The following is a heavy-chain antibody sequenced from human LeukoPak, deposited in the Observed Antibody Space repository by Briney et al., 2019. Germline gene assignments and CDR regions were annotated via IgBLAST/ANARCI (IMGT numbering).Heavy chain of an antibody. CDR2: IKQDGSEK. V-gene: IGHV3-7*01. J-gene: IGHJ3*02. CDR1: GFTFSSYW. D-gene: IGHD3-3*01. CDR3: ARVPYYDFWGGSDILDAFDI. Sequence: GGSLRLSCAASGFTFSSYWMSWVRQAPGKGLEWVANIKQDGSEKYYVDSVKGRFTISRDNAKNSLYLQMNSLRAEDTAVYYCARVPYYDFWGGSDILDAFDIWGQGTMVTVSS.